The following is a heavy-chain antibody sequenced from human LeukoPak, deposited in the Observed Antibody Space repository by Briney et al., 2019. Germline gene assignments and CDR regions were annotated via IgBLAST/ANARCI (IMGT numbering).Heavy chain of an antibody. CDR2: IIPIFGTA. J-gene: IGHJ6*03. V-gene: IGHV1-69*05. CDR3: ARVNRGPYFDWLGPDYYYYVDV. D-gene: IGHD3-9*01. CDR1: GGTFSSYA. Sequence: GASVKVSCKASGGTFSSYAISWVRQAPGQGLEWMGGIIPIFGTANYAQKFQGRVTITTDESTSTAYMELSSLRSEDTAVYYCARVNRGPYFDWLGPDYYYYVDVWSKGTTVTVSS.